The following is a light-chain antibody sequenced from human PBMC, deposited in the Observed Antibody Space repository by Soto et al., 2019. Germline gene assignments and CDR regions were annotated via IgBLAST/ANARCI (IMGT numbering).Light chain of an antibody. CDR1: QSISIN. CDR3: QQYDNWPPWT. V-gene: IGKV3-15*01. CDR2: GAS. J-gene: IGKJ1*01. Sequence: EIVMTQSPATLSVSPGERATLSCRASQSISINLAWYQQRPGQAPRLLIYGASTRATGIPVRFSGSGSGTEFTLTISSLQSEDFGIYYCQQYDNWPPWTFGQGTKVEIK.